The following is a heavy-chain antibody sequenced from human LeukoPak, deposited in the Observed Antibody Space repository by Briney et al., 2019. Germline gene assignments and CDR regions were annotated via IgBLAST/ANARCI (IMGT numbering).Heavy chain of an antibody. Sequence: SETLSLTCTVSGGSISSYYWSWIRQPPGKGLGWSGYIYYRGPTNYNPPLKSRVTISVDTSKNQFSLKLSSVTAADTAVYYCARVGSSGWYFDYWGQGTLVTVSS. CDR2: IYYRGPT. J-gene: IGHJ4*02. CDR1: GGSISSYY. CDR3: ARVGSSGWYFDY. V-gene: IGHV4-59*12. D-gene: IGHD6-19*01.